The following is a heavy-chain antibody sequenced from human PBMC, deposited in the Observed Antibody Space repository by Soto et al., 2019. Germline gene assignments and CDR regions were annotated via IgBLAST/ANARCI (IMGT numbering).Heavy chain of an antibody. V-gene: IGHV1-3*05. CDR3: ARDPSYYGMDV. Sequence: QVQLVQSGAEEKKPWASVKVSCKASGYTFTSYAIHWVRQAPGQRLEWMGWINAGNGNTKYSQKFQGRVTITRDTSASTAYMELSSLRSEDTAVYYCARDPSYYGMDVWGQGTTVTVSS. J-gene: IGHJ6*02. CDR2: INAGNGNT. CDR1: GYTFTSYA.